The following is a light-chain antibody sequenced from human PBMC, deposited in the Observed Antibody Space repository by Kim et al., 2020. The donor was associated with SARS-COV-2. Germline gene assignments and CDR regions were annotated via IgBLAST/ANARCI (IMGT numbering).Light chain of an antibody. J-gene: IGKJ1*01. CDR3: QQYHAYWT. CDR2: DAS. V-gene: IGKV1-5*01. Sequence: SASVGDRVTITGRASQSINKWLAWYQQKPGTAPKLLIYDASTLESGVPSRFSGSGSETEFTLTISSLQPDDLATYYCQQYHAYWTFGQGTKVEIK. CDR1: QSINKW.